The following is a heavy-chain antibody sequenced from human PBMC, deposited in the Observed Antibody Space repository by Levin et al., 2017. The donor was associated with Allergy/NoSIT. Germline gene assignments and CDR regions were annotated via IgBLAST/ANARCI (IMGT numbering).Heavy chain of an antibody. D-gene: IGHD3-10*01. Sequence: SETLSLTCAVSGYSINSDYYWGWIRQPPGKGPEWIGNFYYTGNTNYNPSLRSRVTISVDTSKNLFSLKLSSVTAADTAMYYCARETSGGVDPWGQGTLVTVSS. CDR2: FYYTGNT. V-gene: IGHV4-38-2*02. CDR1: GYSINSDYY. CDR3: ARETSGGVDP. J-gene: IGHJ5*02.